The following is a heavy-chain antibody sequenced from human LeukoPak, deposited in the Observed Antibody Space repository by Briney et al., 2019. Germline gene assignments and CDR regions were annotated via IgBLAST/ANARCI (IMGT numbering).Heavy chain of an antibody. Sequence: GGSLRLSCAASGFTFSSYEMNWVRQAPGKGLEWVSYISSSGSTIYYADSVNGRFTISRDNAKNSLYLEMNSLRAEDTAVYYFARSSGIFHHWGKGTMVTVSS. V-gene: IGHV3-48*03. CDR1: GFTFSSYE. CDR2: ISSSGSTI. J-gene: IGHJ1*01. CDR3: ARSSGIFHH. D-gene: IGHD6-19*01.